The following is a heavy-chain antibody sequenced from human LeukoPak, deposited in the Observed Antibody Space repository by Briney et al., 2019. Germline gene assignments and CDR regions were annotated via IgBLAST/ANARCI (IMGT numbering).Heavy chain of an antibody. V-gene: IGHV1-69*06. J-gene: IGHJ4*02. CDR1: GYTFSGNY. CDR2: IIPIFGTA. D-gene: IGHD5-18*01. Sequence: GASVKVSCKASGYTFSGNYMHWVRQAPGQGLEWMGGIIPIFGTANYAQKFQGRVTITADKSTSTAYMELSSLRSEDTAVYYCARARIQLWSGVDYWGQGTLVTVSS. CDR3: ARARIQLWSGVDY.